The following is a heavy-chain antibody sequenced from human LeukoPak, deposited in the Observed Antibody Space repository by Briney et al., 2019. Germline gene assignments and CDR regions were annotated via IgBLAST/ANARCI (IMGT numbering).Heavy chain of an antibody. CDR2: ISGTRSDM. J-gene: IGHJ4*02. V-gene: IGHV3-21*01. Sequence: GGSLRLSCAASGFTFSRYDINWVSQAPGKGLEWVSSISGTRSDMYYADSVKGRFTISRDNAKNSLYLQMNSLRADDTAVYYCARDAYGDYYFDYWGQGTLVTVSS. CDR1: GFTFSRYD. CDR3: ARDAYGDYYFDY. D-gene: IGHD4-17*01.